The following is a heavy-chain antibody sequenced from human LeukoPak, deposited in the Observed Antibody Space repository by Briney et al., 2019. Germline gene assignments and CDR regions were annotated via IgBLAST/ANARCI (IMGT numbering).Heavy chain of an antibody. CDR3: ARDSSGNTVSTTSHH. Sequence: ASVKVSCKTSGYTFTDYYIHWVRQAPGQGLEWMGWINPHSGGTNPARKFQGRVTMTRDTSITTAYMELYSLRSDDTAIYYCARDSSGNTVSTTSHHWGQGTQVTVSS. J-gene: IGHJ5*02. CDR1: GYTFTDYY. CDR2: INPHSGGT. V-gene: IGHV1-2*02. D-gene: IGHD5/OR15-5a*01.